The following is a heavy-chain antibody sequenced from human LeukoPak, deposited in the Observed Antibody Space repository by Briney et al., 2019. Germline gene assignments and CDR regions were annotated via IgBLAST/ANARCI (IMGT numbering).Heavy chain of an antibody. Sequence: GASVKVSCKASGYTFTDYYIHWVRQAPGQGLEWMGWINPNSGDTNYAQKFQGRVTMTRDTSISTAYMELSRLRPEDTAVYYCARSSYYYYYMDVWGKGTTVTVSS. CDR3: ARSSYYYYYMDV. CDR2: INPNSGDT. J-gene: IGHJ6*03. CDR1: GYTFTDYY. V-gene: IGHV1-2*02.